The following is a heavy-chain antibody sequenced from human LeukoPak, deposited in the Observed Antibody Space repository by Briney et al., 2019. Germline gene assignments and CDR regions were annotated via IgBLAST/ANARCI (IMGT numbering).Heavy chain of an antibody. D-gene: IGHD2-2*01. CDR3: AKDFRSFVVVPAAREGFDP. CDR1: GFTFSSYA. CDR2: ISGSGGST. Sequence: GGSLRLSCAASGFTFSSYAMSWVRQAPGKGLEWVSAISGSGGSTYYADTVKGRFTISRDNSKNTLYLQMNSLRAEDTAVYYCAKDFRSFVVVPAAREGFDPWGQGTLVTVSS. J-gene: IGHJ5*02. V-gene: IGHV3-23*01.